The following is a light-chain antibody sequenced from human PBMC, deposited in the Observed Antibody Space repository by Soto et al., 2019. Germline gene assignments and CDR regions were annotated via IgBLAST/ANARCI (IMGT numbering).Light chain of an antibody. CDR1: QSVDSSY. Sequence: EIVLTQPPATLSLSPGERATLSCRASQSVDSSYLAWYQQKPGQAPRLLIYGASSRATGIPDRFSGSGSGTDFTLTISRLEPEDFAVYYCQQFGSPFTFGPGTKVDIK. CDR3: QQFGSPFT. V-gene: IGKV3-20*01. J-gene: IGKJ3*01. CDR2: GAS.